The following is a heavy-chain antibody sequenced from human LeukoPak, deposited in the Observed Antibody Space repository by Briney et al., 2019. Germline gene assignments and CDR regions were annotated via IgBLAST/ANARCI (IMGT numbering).Heavy chain of an antibody. J-gene: IGHJ6*03. CDR2: ISSDGTTT. V-gene: IGHV3-30*18. CDR1: GITFNRAG. D-gene: IGHD2-8*01. Sequence: GGSLRLSCVVSGITFNRAGMRWVRQPPGKGLEWVAFISSDGTTTLYGDSVKGRFTISRDDSRDTVYLEMNSLRAEDTAVYYCAKDRCSNGIGCYYYYMDVWGKGTTVTISS. CDR3: AKDRCSNGIGCYYYYMDV.